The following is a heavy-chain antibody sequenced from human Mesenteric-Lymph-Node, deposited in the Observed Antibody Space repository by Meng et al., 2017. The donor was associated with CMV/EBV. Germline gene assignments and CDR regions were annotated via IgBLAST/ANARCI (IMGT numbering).Heavy chain of an antibody. Sequence: ASVKVSCTASGYTFTSYGISWVRQAPGQGLEWMGWISAYNGNTNYAQKLQGRVTMTTGTSTSTAYMELSSLRSEDTAVYYCARDWRLGLGDIWGQGTMVPSPQ. CDR2: ISAYNGNT. D-gene: IGHD3-16*01. CDR3: ARDWRLGLGDI. J-gene: IGHJ3*02. CDR1: GYTFTSYG. V-gene: IGHV1-18*01.